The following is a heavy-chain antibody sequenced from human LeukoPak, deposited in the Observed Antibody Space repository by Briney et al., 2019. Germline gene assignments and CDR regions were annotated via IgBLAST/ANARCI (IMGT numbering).Heavy chain of an antibody. D-gene: IGHD1-26*01. CDR1: GFTFSNSW. V-gene: IGHV3-7*04. J-gene: IGHJ4*02. CDR3: ARGRVGHTGNFDY. CDR2: IRHDGTEN. Sequence: GGSLRLSCTASGFTFSNSWMYWVRQAPGKALEWVANIRHDGTENCYGGSVKGRFTISRDNANNALYLQMNSLRVEDTAVYYCARGRVGHTGNFDYWGQGTLVTVSS.